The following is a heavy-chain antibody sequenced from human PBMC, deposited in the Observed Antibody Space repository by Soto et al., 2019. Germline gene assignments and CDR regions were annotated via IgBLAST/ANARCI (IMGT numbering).Heavy chain of an antibody. D-gene: IGHD4-17*01. Sequence: SETLSLTCSVSGGSVSDKTYYWSWIRQPPGKRLEWIGYVYYSGTTNYNPSPKSRVTISVDLSKNRFSLRLSSVTTADTALYYCARTTAVPNTLRSRYFFDYWGQGTLVTVSS. CDR1: GGSVSDKTYY. V-gene: IGHV4-61*01. CDR2: VYYSGTT. CDR3: ARTTAVPNTLRSRYFFDY. J-gene: IGHJ4*02.